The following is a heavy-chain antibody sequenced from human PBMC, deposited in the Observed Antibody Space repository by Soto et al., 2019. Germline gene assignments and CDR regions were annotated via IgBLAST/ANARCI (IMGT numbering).Heavy chain of an antibody. V-gene: IGHV1-69*13. D-gene: IGHD2-21*02. CDR3: ARVGEYCGGACPQYFQH. Sequence: GASVKVSYKASGGSFRSNALSRVRQAPGQGLEWMGRIIPIFGTVDYAQRFQGRVTITADESTGTAYMELSSLRSEDTALYYCARVGEYCGGACPQYFQHWGQGTLVTVSS. J-gene: IGHJ1*01. CDR2: IIPIFGTV. CDR1: GGSFRSNA.